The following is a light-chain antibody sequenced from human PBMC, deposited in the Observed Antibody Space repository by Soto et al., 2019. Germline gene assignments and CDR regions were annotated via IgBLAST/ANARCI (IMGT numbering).Light chain of an antibody. CDR3: QQANSFPIT. CDR2: GAS. Sequence: EIVMTQSPATLSVSPGERAALSCXASQSVRSNLAWYQQKPGRAPRLLMYGASNRVTGVPARFSGSGSGTDFTLTISSVQSEDFATYYCQQANSFPITFGQGTRLEIK. CDR1: QSVRSN. V-gene: IGKV3-15*01. J-gene: IGKJ5*01.